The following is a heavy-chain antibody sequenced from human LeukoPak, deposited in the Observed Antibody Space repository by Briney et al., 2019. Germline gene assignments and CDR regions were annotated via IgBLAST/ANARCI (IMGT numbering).Heavy chain of an antibody. Sequence: GGSLRLSCAASGFTVSSYSMNWVRQAPGKGLEWFSSISSSSSYIYYADSVKGRFTISRDNAKSSLYLQMTSLRAEDTAVYYCARHDILTGYPSFDYWGQGTLVTVSS. V-gene: IGHV3-21*01. D-gene: IGHD3-9*01. CDR3: ARHDILTGYPSFDY. CDR1: GFTVSSYS. CDR2: ISSSSSYI. J-gene: IGHJ4*02.